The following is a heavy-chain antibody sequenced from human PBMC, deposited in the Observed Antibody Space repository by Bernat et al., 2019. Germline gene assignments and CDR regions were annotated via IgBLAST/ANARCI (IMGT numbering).Heavy chain of an antibody. CDR2: ISSSSTYI. D-gene: IGHD2-15*01. V-gene: IGHV3-21*01. Sequence: EVQLVESGGGLVKPGGSLRLSCAASGFTFSTYSMNWVRQAPGKGLEWVASISSSSTYIYYADSVKGRFTVSRDNAKNSLYLQMNSLRVEDTAVYYCASRYCSGGSCYSNDYWGQGILVTVSS. CDR3: ASRYCSGGSCYSNDY. CDR1: GFTFSTYS. J-gene: IGHJ4*02.